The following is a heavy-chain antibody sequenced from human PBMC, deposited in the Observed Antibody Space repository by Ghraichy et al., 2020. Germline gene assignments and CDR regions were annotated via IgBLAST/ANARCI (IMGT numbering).Heavy chain of an antibody. D-gene: IGHD1-20*01. V-gene: IGHV4-39*01. CDR1: GXSISSSSYY. Sequence: SETLSLTCTVSGXSISSSSYYWGWIRQPPGKGLDWIGSIYYSGSTYYNPSLKSRVTISVDTSKNQFSLKLSSLTAADTALYYCARHPWITGTLIDYCGQGTLVTVSX. CDR2: IYYSGST. CDR3: ARHPWITGTLIDY. J-gene: IGHJ4*02.